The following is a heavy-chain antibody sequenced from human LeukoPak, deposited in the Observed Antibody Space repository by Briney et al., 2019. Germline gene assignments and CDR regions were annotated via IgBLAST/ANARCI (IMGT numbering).Heavy chain of an antibody. D-gene: IGHD3-22*01. Sequence: PSETLSLTCTVSGSSLSSYYWSWIRQPPGKGLEWIGYIYHSGNTYYNPALKSRVTISIDKSKNQFSLKLSSVTAADTAVYFCARGPYSYVSSGAFDIWGQGTMVTVSS. CDR2: IYHSGNT. CDR1: GSSLSSYY. V-gene: IGHV4-59*08. J-gene: IGHJ3*02. CDR3: ARGPYSYVSSGAFDI.